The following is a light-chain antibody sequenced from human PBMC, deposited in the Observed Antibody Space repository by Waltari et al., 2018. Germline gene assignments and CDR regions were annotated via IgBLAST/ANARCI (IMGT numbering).Light chain of an antibody. CDR1: QSLHGSNNKNY. CDR3: QQYYDTPLT. V-gene: IGKV4-1*01. J-gene: IGKJ4*01. CDR2: WAS. Sequence: DIVMTQSPDSLAVSLGERATSKCQSTQSLHGSNNKNYLGWDQQKPGQPPKLLIYWASTRASGVPDRFSGSGSGTDFTLTVSSLQAEDVAVYYCQQYYDTPLTFGGGTKVEIE.